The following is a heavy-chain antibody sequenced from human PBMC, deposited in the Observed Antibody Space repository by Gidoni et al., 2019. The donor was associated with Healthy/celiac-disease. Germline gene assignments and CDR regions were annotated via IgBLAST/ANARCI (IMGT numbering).Heavy chain of an antibody. J-gene: IGHJ3*02. CDR1: GGSISSSNW. CDR2: IYHSGST. V-gene: IGHV4-4*02. CDR3: ARDRPFVGWYYYGATDAFDI. D-gene: IGHD3-10*01. Sequence: QVQLQESGPGLVKPSGTLSLTCAVSGGSISSSNWWRWVRQPPGKGLEWMGEIYHSGSTNYNPSLKSRVTISVDKSKNQFSLKLSSVTAADTAVYYCARDRPFVGWYYYGATDAFDIWGQGTMVTVSS.